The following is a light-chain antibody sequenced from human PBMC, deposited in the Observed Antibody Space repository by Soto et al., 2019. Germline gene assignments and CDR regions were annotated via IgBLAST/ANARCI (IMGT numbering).Light chain of an antibody. Sequence: QSALTQPPSASGSPGQSVTISCTGTSRDVGTYNYVAWYQQHPGKAPKLMIYEVNKRPSGVPDRFSGSKAGNTASLTVFGLQAEDEADYYCSSYAGSDVFVFGTGTKATVL. CDR1: SRDVGTYNY. CDR2: EVN. CDR3: SSYAGSDVFV. V-gene: IGLV2-8*01. J-gene: IGLJ1*01.